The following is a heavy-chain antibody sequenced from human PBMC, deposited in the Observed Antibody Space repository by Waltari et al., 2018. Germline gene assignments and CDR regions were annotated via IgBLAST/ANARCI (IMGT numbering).Heavy chain of an antibody. CDR1: GCTFSSLS. V-gene: IGHV1-69*05. J-gene: IGHJ4*02. D-gene: IGHD1-20*01. CDR2: IIPIFGTA. Sequence: HVQLVQSGAEVKKPGSSVKVSCKASGCTFSSLSISWVRQAPGQGLEWMGGIIPIFGTANYAQKFQGRVTITTDESTSTAYMELSSLRSEDTAVYYCARAPNWNRPLFDYWGQGTLVTVSS. CDR3: ARAPNWNRPLFDY.